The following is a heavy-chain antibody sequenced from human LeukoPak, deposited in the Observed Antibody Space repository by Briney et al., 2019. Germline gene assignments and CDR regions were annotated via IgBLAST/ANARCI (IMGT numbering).Heavy chain of an antibody. CDR2: INHSGST. D-gene: IGHD3-22*01. CDR1: GGSFSGYY. CDR3: ARGPTGYYYDSSGYYP. J-gene: IGHJ5*02. Sequence: PSETLSLTCAVYGGSFSGYYWSWIRQPPGKGLEWIGEINHSGSTNYNPSLKSRVTIPVDTSKNQFSLKLSSVTAADTAVYYCARGPTGYYYDSSGYYPWGQGTLVTVSS. V-gene: IGHV4-34*01.